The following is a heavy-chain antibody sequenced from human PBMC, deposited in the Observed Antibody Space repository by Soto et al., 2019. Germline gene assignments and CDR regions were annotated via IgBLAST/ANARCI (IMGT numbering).Heavy chain of an antibody. CDR2: IYYGGST. CDR3: ARRDGRGDFDY. J-gene: IGHJ4*02. V-gene: IGHV4-39*01. CDR1: GGSINTRCFY. Sequence: SETLSLTCTFSGGSINTRCFYWAWFPSPQGKGLGWIGIIYYGGSTNNNPSLKSRVPRSVDTSKNQFSRKLSSVTAADRVMYFWARRDGRGDFDYGGQGTLVTVSS.